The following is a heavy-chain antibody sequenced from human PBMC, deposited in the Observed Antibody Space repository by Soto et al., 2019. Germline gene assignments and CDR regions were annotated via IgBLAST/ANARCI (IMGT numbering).Heavy chain of an antibody. J-gene: IGHJ6*01. CDR1: GGTFSSYA. CDR3: ASPRDAYDFWSGYYITYHYYYGMDV. V-gene: IGHV1-69*01. CDR2: IIPIFGTA. Sequence: QVQLVQSGAEVKKPGSSVKVSCKASGGTFSSYAISWVRQAPGQGLEWMGGIIPIFGTANYAQKFQGRVTLTADESTSTAYMELSSLISEYTAVYYCASPRDAYDFWSGYYITYHYYYGMDVWGQGTTVTVSS. D-gene: IGHD3-3*01.